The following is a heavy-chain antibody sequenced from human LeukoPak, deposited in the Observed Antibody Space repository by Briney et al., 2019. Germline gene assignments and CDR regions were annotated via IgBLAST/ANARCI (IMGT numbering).Heavy chain of an antibody. CDR1: GGSFSGYY. Sequence: SETLSLTCAVYGGSFSGYYWSWIREPPGKGREWMGEINHSGSTNYNPSLKSRGTISVDTSKNQFALKLSSVTAAHTAVYYCARGGPPTPACIAPAGTRARWFDPWGQGTLVTVST. J-gene: IGHJ5*02. D-gene: IGHD6-13*01. CDR3: ARGGPPTPACIAPAGTRARWFDP. CDR2: INHSGST. V-gene: IGHV4-34*01.